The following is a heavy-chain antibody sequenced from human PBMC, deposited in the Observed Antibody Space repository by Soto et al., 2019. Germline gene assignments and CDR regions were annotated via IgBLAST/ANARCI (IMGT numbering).Heavy chain of an antibody. J-gene: IGHJ4*02. Sequence: GGSLILSCAASGFSFSYYYMDWVRQVPGKGLEWVGRSRNKANSYNTEYAPSVKGRFSISRDNSKDSMYLQMNSLKTEDTAVYYCARDTGGSYDYWGQGALVTVSS. D-gene: IGHD1-26*01. V-gene: IGHV3-72*01. CDR2: SRNKANSYNT. CDR1: GFSFSYYY. CDR3: ARDTGGSYDY.